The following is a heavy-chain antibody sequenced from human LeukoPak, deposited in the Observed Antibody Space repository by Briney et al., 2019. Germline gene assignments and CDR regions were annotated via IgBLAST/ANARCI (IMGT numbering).Heavy chain of an antibody. CDR1: GGSISSSSYY. J-gene: IGHJ3*02. D-gene: IGHD6-13*01. CDR3: ARTVAQQQLDLSDAFDI. Sequence: SETLSLTCTVSGGSISSSSYYWGWIRQPPGKGLEWIGEIYHSGSTNYNPSLKSRVTISVDKSKNQFSLKLSSVTAADTAVYYCARTVAQQQLDLSDAFDIWGQGTMVTVSS. CDR2: IYHSGST. V-gene: IGHV4-39*07.